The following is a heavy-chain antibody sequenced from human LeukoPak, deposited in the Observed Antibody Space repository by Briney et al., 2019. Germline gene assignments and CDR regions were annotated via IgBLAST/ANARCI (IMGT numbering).Heavy chain of an antibody. J-gene: IGHJ4*02. D-gene: IGHD4-17*01. CDR3: ATGYYFDY. V-gene: IGHV4-34*01. Sequence: SETLSLTCAVYGGSFSGYYWSWIRQPPGKGLEWIGEINHSGSTNYNPSHKSRVTISVDTSKNQFSLKLNSVTAADTAVYYCATGYYFDYWGQGTLVAVSS. CDR1: GGSFSGYY. CDR2: INHSGST.